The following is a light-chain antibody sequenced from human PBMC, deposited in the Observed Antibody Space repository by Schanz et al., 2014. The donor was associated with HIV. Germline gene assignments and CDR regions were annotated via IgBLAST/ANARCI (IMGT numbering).Light chain of an antibody. CDR1: QSMSSW. Sequence: DIQMTQSPSTLSASVGDRVTITCRASQSMSSWLAWYQQKPGKAPKLLISKASNLESGVPSRFSGSGSGTEFTLTISSLQPDDFATYYCQQYTNYWTFGQGTKVEIK. CDR2: KAS. CDR3: QQYTNYWT. J-gene: IGKJ1*01. V-gene: IGKV1-5*03.